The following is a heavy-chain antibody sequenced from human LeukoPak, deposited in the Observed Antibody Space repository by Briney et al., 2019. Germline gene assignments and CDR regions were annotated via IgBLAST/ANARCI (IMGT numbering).Heavy chain of an antibody. V-gene: IGHV3-30-3*01. Sequence: GGSLRLSCAASGFTFSSYAMHWVRQAPGKGLEWVAVIPYDGSNKYYADSVKGRFTISRDNSKNTLYLQMNSLRAEDTAVYYCARDREATTLIDYWGQGTLVTVSS. CDR3: ARDREATTLIDY. CDR1: GFTFSSYA. CDR2: IPYDGSNK. D-gene: IGHD5-12*01. J-gene: IGHJ4*02.